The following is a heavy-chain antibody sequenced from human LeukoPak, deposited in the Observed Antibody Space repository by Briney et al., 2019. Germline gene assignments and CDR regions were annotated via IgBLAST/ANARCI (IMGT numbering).Heavy chain of an antibody. CDR1: GFTFNYYG. J-gene: IGHJ6*03. V-gene: IGHV3-20*04. D-gene: IGHD6-13*01. CDR3: ARYSVAAAHMDV. Sequence: GGSLRLSCAASGFTFNYYGLSWVRQAPGKGLEWVSGFGHNGGITYSDSVKGRFTISRDNAKNSLYLQMNSLRAEDTAVYYCARYSVAAAHMDVWGKGTTVTVSS. CDR2: FGHNGGIT.